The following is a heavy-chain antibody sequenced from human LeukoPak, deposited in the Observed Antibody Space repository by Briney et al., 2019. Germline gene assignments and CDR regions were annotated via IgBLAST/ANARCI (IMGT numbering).Heavy chain of an antibody. CDR1: GYTFTDYD. V-gene: IGHV1-18*01. CDR3: ARRGLGTTQRYFEY. D-gene: IGHD1-7*01. Sequence: ASVNVSCKASGYTFTDYDITWVRQAPGQGLEWMGWISAYNGHTNYAQKLQGRITVTTDTSTSTSYMELRSLRSDDTAVYYCARRGLGTTQRYFEYWGQGTLVIVSS. CDR2: ISAYNGHT. J-gene: IGHJ4*02.